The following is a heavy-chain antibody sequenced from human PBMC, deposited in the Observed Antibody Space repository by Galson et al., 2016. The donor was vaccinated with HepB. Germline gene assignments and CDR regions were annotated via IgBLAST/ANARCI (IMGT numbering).Heavy chain of an antibody. Sequence: MGMIYPGDSDTRYNPSFEGQVTISADTSIDTAHLQWSSLKASDSAMYYCARRPPGSNTWYYFDYWGQGTMVTVSS. V-gene: IGHV5-51*01. CDR2: IYPGDSDT. D-gene: IGHD6-13*01. J-gene: IGHJ4*02. CDR3: ARRPPGSNTWYYFDY.